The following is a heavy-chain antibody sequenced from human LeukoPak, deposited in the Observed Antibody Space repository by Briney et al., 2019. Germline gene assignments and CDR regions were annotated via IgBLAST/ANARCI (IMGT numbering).Heavy chain of an antibody. D-gene: IGHD3-16*01. Sequence: SETLSLTCNVSGGSINSYHWSWIRQPPGKGLEWIGYIYYSGSTNYNPSLKSRVTISVDTSKNQFSLKLSSVTAADTAVYYCARDVGEDYNWFDPWGQGTLVTVSS. J-gene: IGHJ5*02. CDR2: IYYSGST. CDR3: ARDVGEDYNWFDP. V-gene: IGHV4-59*01. CDR1: GGSINSYH.